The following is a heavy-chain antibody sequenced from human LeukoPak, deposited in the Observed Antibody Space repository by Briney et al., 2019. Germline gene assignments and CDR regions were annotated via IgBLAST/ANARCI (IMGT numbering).Heavy chain of an antibody. CDR2: INPSGGST. V-gene: IGHV1-46*01. Sequence: ASVKVSCKASGYTFTSYYMHWVRQAPGQGLEWMGIINPSGGSTSYAQKFQGRVTMTRDTSTSTVYMELSSLRSEDTAVYYCARDGSQYEAEPLYYFDYWGQGTLVTVSS. CDR3: ARDGSQYEAEPLYYFDY. CDR1: GYTFTSYY. J-gene: IGHJ4*02. D-gene: IGHD1-14*01.